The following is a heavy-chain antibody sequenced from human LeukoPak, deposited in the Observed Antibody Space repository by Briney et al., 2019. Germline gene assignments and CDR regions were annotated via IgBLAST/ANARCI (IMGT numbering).Heavy chain of an antibody. D-gene: IGHD3-10*01. Sequence: GGSLRLSCAASGFTFSSYALSWVRQAPGKGLEWVSAISGSGGSTYYADSVKGRFTISRDNSKNTLYLQMNSLRAEDTAVYYCAKDRSYYYGSGSYSFDYWGQGTLVTVSS. CDR1: GFTFSSYA. CDR3: AKDRSYYYGSGSYSFDY. J-gene: IGHJ4*02. CDR2: ISGSGGST. V-gene: IGHV3-23*01.